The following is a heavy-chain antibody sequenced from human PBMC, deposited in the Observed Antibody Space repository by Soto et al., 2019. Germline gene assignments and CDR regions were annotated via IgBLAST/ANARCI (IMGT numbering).Heavy chain of an antibody. CDR2: IYHSGST. Sequence: TLSLTCAVSGGSISSSNWWSWVRQPPGKGLEWIGEIYHSGSTNHNPSLKSRVTISVDKSKNQFSLKLSSVTTADTAVYYCARGIWYYYDSSGYYDYWGQGTLVTVSS. J-gene: IGHJ4*02. D-gene: IGHD3-22*01. CDR3: ARGIWYYYDSSGYYDY. CDR1: GGSISSSNW. V-gene: IGHV4-4*02.